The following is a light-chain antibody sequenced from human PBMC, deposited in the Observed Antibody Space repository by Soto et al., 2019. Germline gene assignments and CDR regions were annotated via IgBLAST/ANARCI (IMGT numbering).Light chain of an antibody. CDR2: DAS. V-gene: IGKV3-11*01. CDR1: QSVSSY. Sequence: EIVLTQSPATLSLSPGERATLSCRASQSVSSYLAWYQQKPGQAPRLLIYDASNRATGIPARFSGSGSGTGFTLTISSLEPEDFAVYYWQQRSNWPYTCGQGTKLEIK. J-gene: IGKJ2*01. CDR3: QQRSNWPYT.